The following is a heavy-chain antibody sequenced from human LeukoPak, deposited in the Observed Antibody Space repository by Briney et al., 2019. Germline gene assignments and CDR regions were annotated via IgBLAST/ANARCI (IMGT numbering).Heavy chain of an antibody. CDR3: ARAYNARYYDSY. V-gene: IGHV3-30*12. Sequence: GGSLRLSCAASGFTFSSYGMHWVRQTPGKGLEWVAFISYDGSNKYYADSVKGRFTISRDNSKSTLYLQMNSLRAEDTAVYYCARAYNARYYDSYWGQGTLVTVSS. CDR1: GFTFSSYG. D-gene: IGHD3-22*01. J-gene: IGHJ4*02. CDR2: ISYDGSNK.